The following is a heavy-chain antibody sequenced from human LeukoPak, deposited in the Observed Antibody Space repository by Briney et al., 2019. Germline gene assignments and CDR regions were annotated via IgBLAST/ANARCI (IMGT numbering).Heavy chain of an antibody. V-gene: IGHV3-21*01. D-gene: IGHD3-10*01. J-gene: IGHJ5*02. CDR3: AGSVYGSGSYYKANTEPGFDP. CDR1: GFTFSSYS. Sequence: GGSLRLSCAASGFTFSSYSMNWVRQAPGKGLEWVSSISSSSSYIYYADSVKGRFTISRDNAKNSLYLQMNSLRAEDTAVYYCAGSVYGSGSYYKANTEPGFDPWGQGTLVTVSS. CDR2: ISSSSSYI.